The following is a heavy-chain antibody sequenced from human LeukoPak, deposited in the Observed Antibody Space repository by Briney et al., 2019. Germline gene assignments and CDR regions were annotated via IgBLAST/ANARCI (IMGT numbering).Heavy chain of an antibody. D-gene: IGHD3-10*01. CDR2: INPNSGGT. J-gene: IGHJ4*02. CDR3: ARHRRFRYYYGSGSYSTPFDY. Sequence: GASVKVSCKASGYTFTGYYMHWVRQAPGQGLEWMGWINPNSGGTNYAQKFQGRVTMTRDTSTSTAYMELSRLRSDDTAVYYCARHRRFRYYYGSGSYSTPFDYWGQGTLVTVSS. CDR1: GYTFTGYY. V-gene: IGHV1-2*02.